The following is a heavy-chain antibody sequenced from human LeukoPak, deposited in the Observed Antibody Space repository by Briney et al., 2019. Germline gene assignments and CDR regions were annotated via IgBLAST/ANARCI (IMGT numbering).Heavy chain of an antibody. CDR3: ARAERGYSYGYPLPSTFDY. D-gene: IGHD5-18*01. Sequence: SETLSLTCTVSGGSISSYYWSWIRQPPWKGLEWIGCIYYSGSTNYNPSLKSRVTISVDTSKNQFSLKLSSVTAADTAVYYCARAERGYSYGYPLPSTFDYWGQGTLVTVSS. J-gene: IGHJ4*02. CDR2: IYYSGST. V-gene: IGHV4-59*01. CDR1: GGSISSYY.